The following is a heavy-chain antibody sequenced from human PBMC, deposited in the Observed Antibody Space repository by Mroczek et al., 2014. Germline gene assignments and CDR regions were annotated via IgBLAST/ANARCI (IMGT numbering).Heavy chain of an antibody. D-gene: IGHD1-26*01. CDR1: GYTFTSYG. CDR2: ISAYNGNT. J-gene: IGHJ4*02. V-gene: IGHV1-18*01. Sequence: VQLLESGAEVKKPGASVKVSCKASGYTFTSYGISWVRQAPGQGLEWMGWISAYNGNTNYAQKLQGRVTMTTDTSTSTAYMELRSLRSDDTAVYYCARDRPYIGIVGATDFDYWGQGTLVTVSS. CDR3: ARDRPYIGIVGATDFDY.